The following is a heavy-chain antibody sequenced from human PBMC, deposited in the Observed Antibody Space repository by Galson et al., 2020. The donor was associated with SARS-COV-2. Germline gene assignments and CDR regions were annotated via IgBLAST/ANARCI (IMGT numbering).Heavy chain of an antibody. V-gene: IGHV4-34*01. J-gene: IGHJ4*02. CDR1: GGSFSGYY. D-gene: IGHD6-6*01. CDR3: ARGLGSSPADY. Sequence: SETLSLTCAVYGGSFSGYYWSWIRQPPGKGLEWIGEINHSGSTNYNPSLKSRVTISVDTSKNQFSLKLSSVTAADTAVYYCARGLGSSPADYWGQGTLVTVSS. CDR2: INHSGST.